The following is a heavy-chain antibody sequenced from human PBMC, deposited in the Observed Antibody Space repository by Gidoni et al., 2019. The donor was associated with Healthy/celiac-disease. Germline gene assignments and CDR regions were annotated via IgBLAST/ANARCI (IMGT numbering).Heavy chain of an antibody. Sequence: QVQLVESGGGVVQPGRSLRLSCAASGFTFRSYGMHWVRQAPGKGLEWVAVIAYDGSNKYYADSVKGRFTISRDNSKNTLYLQMNSLRAEDTAVYYCAREGGYSYGFVYYYGMDVWGQGTTVTVSS. V-gene: IGHV3-30*03. D-gene: IGHD5-18*01. CDR3: AREGGYSYGFVYYYGMDV. J-gene: IGHJ6*02. CDR1: GFTFRSYG. CDR2: IAYDGSNK.